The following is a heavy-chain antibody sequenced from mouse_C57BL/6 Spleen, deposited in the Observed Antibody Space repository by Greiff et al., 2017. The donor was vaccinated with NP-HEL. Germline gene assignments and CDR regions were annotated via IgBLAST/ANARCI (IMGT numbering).Heavy chain of an antibody. CDR3: ARVDYSNYEWYFDV. V-gene: IGHV1-64*01. CDR2: IHPNSGST. CDR1: GYTFTSYW. Sequence: VQLQQPGAELVKPGASVKLSCKASGYTFTSYWMHWVKQRPGQGLEWIGMIHPNSGSTNYNEKFKSKATLTVDKSSSTAYMQLSSLTSEDSAVYYCARVDYSNYEWYFDVWGTGTTVTVSS. D-gene: IGHD2-5*01. J-gene: IGHJ1*03.